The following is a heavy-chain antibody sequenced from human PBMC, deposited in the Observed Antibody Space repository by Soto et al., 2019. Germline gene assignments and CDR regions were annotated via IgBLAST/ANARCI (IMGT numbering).Heavy chain of an antibody. CDR3: AKDQRGYTSTARIDY. Sequence: EVQLLESGGGLVQPGGSLRLSCAASGFTFSNYAMSWVRQAPGKGLEWVSSINGGGGSTYYADSVKGRFTISRDNSKNTLYLRMNRLRTEDTAVYYCAKDQRGYTSTARIDYWGQGTLVTVSS. CDR1: GFTFSNYA. V-gene: IGHV3-23*01. D-gene: IGHD6-13*01. J-gene: IGHJ4*02. CDR2: INGGGGST.